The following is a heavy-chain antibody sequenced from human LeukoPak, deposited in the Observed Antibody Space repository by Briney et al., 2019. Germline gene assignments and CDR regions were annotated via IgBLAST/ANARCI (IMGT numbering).Heavy chain of an antibody. CDR1: GFTFSSYA. Sequence: PGGSLRLSCAASGFTFSSYAMSWVRQAPGKGLEWVSSISSSSSYIYYADSVRGRFTISRDNAKNSLYLQMDSLRAEDTAVYYCARLFVYGSGAEAFDYWGQGALVTVSS. CDR2: ISSSSSYI. CDR3: ARLFVYGSGAEAFDY. J-gene: IGHJ4*02. D-gene: IGHD3-10*01. V-gene: IGHV3-21*06.